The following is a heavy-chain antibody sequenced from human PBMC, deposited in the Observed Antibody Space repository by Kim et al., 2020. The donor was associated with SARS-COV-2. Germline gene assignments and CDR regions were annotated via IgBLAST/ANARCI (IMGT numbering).Heavy chain of an antibody. CDR2: IHGGSGDT. D-gene: IGHD3-10*01. CDR1: GLMFRDYG. J-gene: IGHJ4*02. V-gene: IGHV1-3*01. CDR3: SGERPGSRQFDY. Sequence: ASVKVSCKVSGLMFRDYGIHWVRQAPGQGLEWMGWIHGGSGDTRYSQKFQGRVTMTRDTSATTAYMELSSLTFEDMALYYCSGERPGSRQFDYWGRGTLVTVSS.